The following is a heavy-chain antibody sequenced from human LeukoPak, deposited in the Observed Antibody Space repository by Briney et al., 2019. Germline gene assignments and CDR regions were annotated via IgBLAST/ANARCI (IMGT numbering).Heavy chain of an antibody. Sequence: GGSLRLSCAASGFTFSSYEMNWVRQAPGKGLEWVSYISSSGSTIYYADSVKGRFTISRDNAKNSLYLQMNSLRAEDTAVYYCARDGDPIVVVDPVGAFDIWGQGTMVTVSS. V-gene: IGHV3-48*03. CDR3: ARDGDPIVVVDPVGAFDI. D-gene: IGHD3-22*01. J-gene: IGHJ3*02. CDR2: ISSSGSTI. CDR1: GFTFSSYE.